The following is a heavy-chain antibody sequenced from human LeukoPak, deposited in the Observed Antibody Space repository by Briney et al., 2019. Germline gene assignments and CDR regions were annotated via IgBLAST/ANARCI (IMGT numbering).Heavy chain of an antibody. Sequence: PSETLSLTCAVYGGSFSGYYWSWIRQPPGKGLEWIGEINHSGSTNYNPSLKSRVTISVDTSKNQFSLKLSSVTAADTAVYYCARGPYYDFWSGYSSYNWSDPWGQGTLVTVSS. CDR1: GGSFSGYY. CDR3: ARGPYYDFWSGYSSYNWSDP. J-gene: IGHJ5*02. V-gene: IGHV4-34*01. D-gene: IGHD3-3*01. CDR2: INHSGST.